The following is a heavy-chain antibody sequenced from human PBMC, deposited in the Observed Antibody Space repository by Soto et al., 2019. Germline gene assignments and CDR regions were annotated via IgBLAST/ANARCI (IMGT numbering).Heavy chain of an antibody. CDR1: GYTFTSYG. D-gene: IGHD3-10*01. CDR3: ARNVTMVRGVIRMKFNYYYGMDV. Sequence: GPSVKVSCKASGYTFTSYGISWVRQAPGQGLEWMGWISAYNGNTNYAQKLQGRVTMTTDTSTSTAYMELRSLRSDDTAVYYCARNVTMVRGVIRMKFNYYYGMDVWGQGTTVTVSS. V-gene: IGHV1-18*04. J-gene: IGHJ6*02. CDR2: ISAYNGNT.